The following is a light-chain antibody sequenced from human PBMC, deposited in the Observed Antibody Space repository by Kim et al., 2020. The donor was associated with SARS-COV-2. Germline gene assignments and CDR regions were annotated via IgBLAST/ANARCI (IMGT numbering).Light chain of an antibody. V-gene: IGKV1-5*01. Sequence: ASVGDRVTITCRASQSISKGLAWYQQKPGKAPNLLIYDASSLESGVPSRFSGSGSGTEFTLTISSLQPDDLATYYCQQYKSFPLTFGGGTKVDIK. CDR1: QSISKG. CDR2: DAS. J-gene: IGKJ4*01. CDR3: QQYKSFPLT.